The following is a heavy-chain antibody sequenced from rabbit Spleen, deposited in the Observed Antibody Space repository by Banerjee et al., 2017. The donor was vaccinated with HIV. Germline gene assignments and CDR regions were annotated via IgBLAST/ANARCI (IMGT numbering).Heavy chain of an antibody. V-gene: IGHV1S40*01. D-gene: IGHD8-1*01. CDR2: TGKP. Sequence: TGKPVYATWAKGRFTISRTSSTTVTLQMTSLTVADTATYFCARDAGSGAYIDVYFDLWGPGTLVTVS. J-gene: IGHJ4*01. CDR3: ARDAGSGAYIDVYFDL.